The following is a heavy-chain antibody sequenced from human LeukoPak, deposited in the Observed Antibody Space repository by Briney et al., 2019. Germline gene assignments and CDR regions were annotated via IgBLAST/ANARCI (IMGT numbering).Heavy chain of an antibody. CDR1: RFTFSSYA. CDR2: ISYDGSNK. J-gene: IGHJ4*02. Sequence: GGSLRLSCAASRFTFSSYAIHWVRQAPGKGLEWVAVISYDGSNKYYADSVKGRFIISRDNAKNSLYLQMNSLRAEDTAVYYCARDIAAADGVFDYWGQGTLVTVSS. V-gene: IGHV3-30*04. CDR3: ARDIAAADGVFDY. D-gene: IGHD6-13*01.